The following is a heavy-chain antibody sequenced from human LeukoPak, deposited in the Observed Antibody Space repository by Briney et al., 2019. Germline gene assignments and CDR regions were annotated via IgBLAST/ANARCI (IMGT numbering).Heavy chain of an antibody. J-gene: IGHJ4*02. CDR2: IYYSGST. V-gene: IGHV4-31*03. D-gene: IGHD6-13*01. Sequence: SETLSLTYTVSGGSISSGGYYWSWIRQHPGKGLEWIGYIYYSGSTYYNPSLKSRVTISVDTSKSQFSLKLSSVTVADTAVYYCARDSGAAGAHYWGQGTLVTVSS. CDR1: GGSISSGGYY. CDR3: ARDSGAAGAHY.